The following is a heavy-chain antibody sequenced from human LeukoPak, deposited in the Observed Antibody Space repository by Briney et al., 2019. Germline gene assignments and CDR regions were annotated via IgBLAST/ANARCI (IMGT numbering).Heavy chain of an antibody. CDR3: ARVYRGSNSSGYCCRRAFDI. CDR2: IIPIFGTA. V-gene: IGHV1-69*13. CDR1: GYTFTSYG. J-gene: IGHJ3*02. D-gene: IGHD3-22*01. Sequence: GASVKVSCKASGYTFTSYGISWVRQAPGQGLEWMGGIIPIFGTANYAQKFQGRVTITADESTSTAYMELSSLRSEDTAVYYCARVYRGSNSSGYCCRRAFDIWGQGTMVTVSS.